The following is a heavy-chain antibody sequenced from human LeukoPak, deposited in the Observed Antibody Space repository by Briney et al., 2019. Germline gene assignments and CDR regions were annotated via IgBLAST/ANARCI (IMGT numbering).Heavy chain of an antibody. D-gene: IGHD1-26*01. V-gene: IGHV3-21*01. CDR3: ARDLMGWDLHYFDY. CDR2: ISSSSSYI. CDR1: GGSISSSSYY. J-gene: IGHJ4*02. Sequence: ETLSLTCTVSGGSISSSSYYWGWVRQAPGKGLEWVSSISSSSSYIYYADSVKGRFTISRDNVKNSLYLQMHSLRAEDTAVYYCARDLMGWDLHYFDYWGQGTLVTVSS.